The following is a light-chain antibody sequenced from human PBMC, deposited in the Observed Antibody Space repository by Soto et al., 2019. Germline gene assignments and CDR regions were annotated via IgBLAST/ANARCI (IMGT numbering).Light chain of an antibody. CDR2: DVY. CDR1: STDVGGYNY. V-gene: IGLV2-11*01. Sequence: QSALTQPRSVSGSPGQSVTISCTGTSTDVGGYNYVSWYQQHPDKGPKLMIYDVYNRPSGVPDRFSGSKSGNTASLTISGLQAEDEADYFCCSYAGTYIYVIFGGGTQLTVL. CDR3: CSYAGTYIYVI. J-gene: IGLJ2*01.